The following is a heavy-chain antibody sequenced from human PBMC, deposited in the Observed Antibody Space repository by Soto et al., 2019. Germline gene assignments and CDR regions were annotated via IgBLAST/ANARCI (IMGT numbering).Heavy chain of an antibody. D-gene: IGHD3-22*01. CDR3: AKDLPSSGYFYGMDV. CDR2: ISYDGSNN. J-gene: IGHJ6*02. Sequence: PGGSLRLSCAASGFTFSSYGMHWVRQAPGKGLEWVAVISYDGSNNYFAASLKGRFPISREIFKNTLYLQMNSLRAEDTVLYYCAKDLPSSGYFYGMDVWGQGTTVTVSS. V-gene: IGHV3-30*18. CDR1: GFTFSSYG.